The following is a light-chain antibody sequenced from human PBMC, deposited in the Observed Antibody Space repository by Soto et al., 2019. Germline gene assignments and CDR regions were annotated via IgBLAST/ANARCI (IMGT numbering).Light chain of an antibody. V-gene: IGLV2-11*01. J-gene: IGLJ1*01. CDR3: CSYAGSYTFV. Sequence: QSVLTQPRSVSGSPGQSVTISCTGTSSDVGVYNYVSWYQQYPGKAPKIMIYDVSKRPSGGHDCFSGSKSDNTASLTISGLQAEDEADYYCCSYAGSYTFVFGIGAKV. CDR1: SSDVGVYNY. CDR2: DVS.